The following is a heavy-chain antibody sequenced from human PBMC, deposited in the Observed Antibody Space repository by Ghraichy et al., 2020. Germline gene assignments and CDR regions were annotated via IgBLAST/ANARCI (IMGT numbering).Heavy chain of an antibody. CDR2: INGDGGST. D-gene: IGHD5-24*01. Sequence: GGSLRLSCTTSGFRFRDYWMDWVRQAPGKGLVWISRINGDGGSTTYADSVKGRFTISRDNAKNTVYLQMNSLGAEDTAVYYCSRDPPRRDDYNRPYDYWGQGVLVTVS. CDR3: SRDPPRRDDYNRPYDY. CDR1: GFRFRDYW. V-gene: IGHV3-74*03. J-gene: IGHJ4*02.